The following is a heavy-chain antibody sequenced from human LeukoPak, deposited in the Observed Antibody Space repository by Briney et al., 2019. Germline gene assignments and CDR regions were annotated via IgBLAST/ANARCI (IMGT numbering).Heavy chain of an antibody. V-gene: IGHV3-11*01. CDR3: ARGRRYSSSSFAVDY. D-gene: IGHD6-13*01. J-gene: IGHJ4*02. CDR1: GFTFSDYS. CDR2: ISSSGNTI. Sequence: GGSLRLSCAASGFTFSDYSISWIRQTAGKGPEWVSYISSSGNTIYYADSVKGRFTISRDNAKNSLFLQMNSLRAEDTAVYYCARGRRYSSSSFAVDYWGQGTLVTVSS.